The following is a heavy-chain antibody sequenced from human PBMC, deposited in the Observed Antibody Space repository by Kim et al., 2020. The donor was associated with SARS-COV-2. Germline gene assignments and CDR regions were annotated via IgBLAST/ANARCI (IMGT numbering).Heavy chain of an antibody. J-gene: IGHJ5*02. CDR1: GGSISSGGYY. V-gene: IGHV4-31*03. CDR2: IYYSGST. CDR3: ARDVAADRLWSAQKNWFDP. D-gene: IGHD6-13*01. Sequence: SETLSLTCTVSGGSISSGGYYWSWIRQHPGKGLEWIGYIYYSGSTYYNPSLKSRVTISVDTSKNQFSLKLSSVTAADTAVYYCARDVAADRLWSAQKNWFDPWGQGTLVTVSS.